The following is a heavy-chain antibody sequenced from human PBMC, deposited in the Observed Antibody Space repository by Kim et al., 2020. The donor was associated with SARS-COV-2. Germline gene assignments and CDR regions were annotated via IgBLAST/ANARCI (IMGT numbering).Heavy chain of an antibody. CDR1: GFTFSSYG. CDR3: AKLPYYYDSSGYYS. Sequence: LSLTCAASGFTFSSYGMHWVRQAPGKGLEWVAVIWYDGSNKYYADSVKGRFTISRDNSKNTLYLQMNSLRAEDTAVYYCAKLPYYYDSSGYYSWGQGTLVTVSS. J-gene: IGHJ4*02. CDR2: IWYDGSNK. V-gene: IGHV3-33*06. D-gene: IGHD3-22*01.